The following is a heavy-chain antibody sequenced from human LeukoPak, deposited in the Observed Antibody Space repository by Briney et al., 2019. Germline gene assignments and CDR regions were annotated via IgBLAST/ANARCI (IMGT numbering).Heavy chain of an antibody. V-gene: IGHV4-59*11. D-gene: IGHD1-26*01. J-gene: IGHJ4*02. CDR2: IYYSGST. Sequence: SETLSLTCTVSGGSISSHYWSWIRQPPGKGLEWIGYIYYSGSTNYNPSLKSRVTISVDTSKNQFSLKLSSVTAADTAVYYCARDLGTGSYFPFDYWGQGTLVTVSS. CDR3: ARDLGTGSYFPFDY. CDR1: GGSISSHY.